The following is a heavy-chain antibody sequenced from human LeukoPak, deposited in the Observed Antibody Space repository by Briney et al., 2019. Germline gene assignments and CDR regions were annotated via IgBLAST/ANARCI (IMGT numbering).Heavy chain of an antibody. CDR3: ARGQRNSSRGFYLNWFGP. CDR1: GDSISSCDYH. Sequence: SQTLSLTCTVSGDSISSCDYHWTWIRQSPGKGLEWIGYVYYTGSAYSTPSLQSRATMSVDTSKNQFSLRLSSVTAADTAVYYCARGQRNSSRGFYLNWFGPWGQGTLITVSS. V-gene: IGHV4-30-4*01. D-gene: IGHD3-3*01. J-gene: IGHJ5*02. CDR2: VYYTGSA.